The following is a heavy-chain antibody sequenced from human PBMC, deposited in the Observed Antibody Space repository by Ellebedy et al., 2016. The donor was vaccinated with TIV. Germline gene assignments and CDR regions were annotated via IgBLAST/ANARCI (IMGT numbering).Heavy chain of an antibody. D-gene: IGHD2/OR15-2a*01. CDR2: IYNTGGP. V-gene: IGHV4-31*03. CDR1: GASISSGGYY. Sequence: SETLSLXXTVSGASISSGGYYWSWIRQHPGKGLEFLGYIYNTGGPHYNPSLKSRLFISLDTSQNQVSLKLSSVSAADTAVYYCARDPFPGGFYFDSWGQGILVTVSS. CDR3: ARDPFPGGFYFDS. J-gene: IGHJ4*02.